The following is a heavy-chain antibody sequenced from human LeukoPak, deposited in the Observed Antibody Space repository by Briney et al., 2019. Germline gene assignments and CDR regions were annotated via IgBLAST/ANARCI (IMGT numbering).Heavy chain of an antibody. Sequence: SETLSLTCAVSGHSISSGYYWGWIRQPPGKGLEWIGSISHSGDTYRNPSLTSRVTISVDTSKNQISLKLSSVTAADTAVYYCARDRGIPGTVDYWGQGTLVTVSS. CDR3: ARDRGIPGTVDY. J-gene: IGHJ4*02. CDR1: GHSISSGYY. D-gene: IGHD1-7*01. V-gene: IGHV4-38-2*02. CDR2: ISHSGDT.